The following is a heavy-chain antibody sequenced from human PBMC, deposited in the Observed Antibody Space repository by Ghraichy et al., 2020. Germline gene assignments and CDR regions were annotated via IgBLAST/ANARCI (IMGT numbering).Heavy chain of an antibody. CDR2: ISGSGGST. CDR1: GFTFSSYA. CDR3: AKDIVVVPAADYFTT. D-gene: IGHD2-2*01. Sequence: GGSLRLSCAASGFTFSSYAMSWVRQAPGKGLEWVSAISGSGGSTYYADSVKGRFTISRDNSKNTLYLQMNSLRAEDTAVYYCAKDIVVVPAADYFTTGAREPWSPSPQ. J-gene: IGHJ4*02. V-gene: IGHV3-23*01.